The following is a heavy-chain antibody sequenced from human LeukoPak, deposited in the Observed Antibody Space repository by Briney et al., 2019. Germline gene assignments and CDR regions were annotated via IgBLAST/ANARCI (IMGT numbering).Heavy chain of an antibody. D-gene: IGHD5-18*01. V-gene: IGHV3-23*01. Sequence: TGGSLRLSCAASGFTFNKYAMSWVRQAPGKGLEWVSAISGSGGSTYYADSVKGRFTISRDNSKNTLYLQMNSLRAEDTAVYYCAKDVAMVTDYDYWGQGTLVTVSS. CDR3: AKDVAMVTDYDY. CDR2: ISGSGGST. CDR1: GFTFNKYA. J-gene: IGHJ4*02.